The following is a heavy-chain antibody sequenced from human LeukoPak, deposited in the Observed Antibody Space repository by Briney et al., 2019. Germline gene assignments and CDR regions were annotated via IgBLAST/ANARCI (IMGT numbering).Heavy chain of an antibody. D-gene: IGHD2-15*01. CDR3: AMGGYCSGGSCYGSRGDAFDI. V-gene: IGHV4-4*07. CDR2: IYTSGST. Sequence: SETPSLTCTVSGGSISSYYWSWIRQPVGKGLEWIGRIYTSGSTNYNPSLKSRVTISVDTSKNQFSLKLSSVTAADTAVYYCAMGGYCSGGSCYGSRGDAFDIWGQGTMVTVSS. J-gene: IGHJ3*02. CDR1: GGSISSYY.